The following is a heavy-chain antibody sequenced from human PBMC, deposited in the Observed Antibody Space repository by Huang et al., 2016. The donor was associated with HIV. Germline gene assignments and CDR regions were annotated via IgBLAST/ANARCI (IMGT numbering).Heavy chain of an antibody. V-gene: IGHV1-24*01. CDR1: GYTLTEFS. CDR3: ATGFDTYYDI. J-gene: IGHJ3*02. CDR2: VAPDDGEI. D-gene: IGHD2-21*01. Sequence: QVQLVQSGAEVTKPGASVKVSCKVSGYTLTEFSIPWVGQAPGKGIDWMGGVAPDDGEINYAQNGQGRFTMTEDTSTDAAYMELNSLRSEDTAVYYCATGFDTYYDIWGQGTMVIASS.